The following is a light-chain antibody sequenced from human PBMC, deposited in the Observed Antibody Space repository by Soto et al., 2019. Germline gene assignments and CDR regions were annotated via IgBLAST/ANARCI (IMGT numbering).Light chain of an antibody. CDR2: AAS. Sequence: EIVLTQSPGTLSLSPGERATLSCRASQSISSSYLAWYQQKPGQAPRILVYAASTRATGIPDRFSGSGSGTDFTLTISRLEPEDFAVYYCQQYGSSSGTFGQGTKVDIK. V-gene: IGKV3-20*01. J-gene: IGKJ1*01. CDR1: QSISSSY. CDR3: QQYGSSSGT.